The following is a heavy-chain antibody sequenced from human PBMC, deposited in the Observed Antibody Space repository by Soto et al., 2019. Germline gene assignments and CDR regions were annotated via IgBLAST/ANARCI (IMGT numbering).Heavy chain of an antibody. J-gene: IGHJ4*02. Sequence: GGSLRLSCTVSGFAFNNYGMNWVRQAPGKGLEWVSSISKSDYTYYSDSVKGRFAISRNNAKSSVSLQMSTLRVEDSAVYYCAREDSIIIPAVSDFWGQGTLVTVSS. V-gene: IGHV3-21*01. CDR1: GFAFNNYG. CDR3: AREDSIIIPAVSDF. D-gene: IGHD2-2*01. CDR2: ISKSDYT.